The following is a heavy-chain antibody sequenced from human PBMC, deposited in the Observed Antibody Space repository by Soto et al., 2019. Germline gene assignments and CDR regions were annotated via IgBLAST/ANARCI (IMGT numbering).Heavy chain of an antibody. Sequence: QVQLVESGGGVVQPGRSLRLSCAASGFTFSSYGMHWVRQAPGKGLEWVALISYDGSDKDYADSVKCRFTISRDNSKNTLYLQMNSLRVEDTAVYYCGAGQYFSDYWGQGTLVTVSS. J-gene: IGHJ4*02. V-gene: IGHV3-30*03. CDR1: GFTFSSYG. D-gene: IGHD6-13*01. CDR3: GAGQYFSDY. CDR2: ISYDGSDK.